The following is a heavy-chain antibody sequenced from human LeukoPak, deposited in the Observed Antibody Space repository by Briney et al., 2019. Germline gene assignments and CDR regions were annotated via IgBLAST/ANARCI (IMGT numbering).Heavy chain of an antibody. Sequence: GGSLRLSCAASGLTFSSYGMHWVRQAPGKGLEWVAVISYDGSNKYYADSVKGRFTISRDNSKNTLYLQMNSLRAEDTAVYYCASILAAAEKHGPDYWGQGTLVTVSS. J-gene: IGHJ4*02. CDR1: GLTFSSYG. V-gene: IGHV3-30*03. D-gene: IGHD6-13*01. CDR2: ISYDGSNK. CDR3: ASILAAAEKHGPDY.